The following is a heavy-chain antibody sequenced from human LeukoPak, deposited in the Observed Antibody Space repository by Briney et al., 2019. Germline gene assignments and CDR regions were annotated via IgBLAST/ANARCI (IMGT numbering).Heavy chain of an antibody. CDR1: GGSNNSYY. V-gene: IGHV4-4*09. J-gene: IGHJ5*02. CDR2: THPSGNT. CDR3: ARKAPKKGWFDP. Sequence: PSETLSLSCTVSGGSNNSYYWSRIRQPPGKGLEWIGYTHPSGNTNYSPSLKSRVTISIDTSRNQFSLKLRSVTAADTAVYYCARKAPKKGWFDPWGQGTLVTVSS.